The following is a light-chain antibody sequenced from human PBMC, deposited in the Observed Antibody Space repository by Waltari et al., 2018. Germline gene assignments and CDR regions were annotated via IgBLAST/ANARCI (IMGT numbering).Light chain of an antibody. CDR3: CSYAGISGV. V-gene: IGLV2-11*01. Sequence: QSALTQPRSVSGSPGQSVTISCTGTSRDVGGYNYVSWYQQHPGKAPKLIIYEVSNRPSGVPDRFSGSKSGNTASLTISGLQAEDEADYYCCSYAGISGVFGGGTKLTVL. CDR1: SRDVGGYNY. CDR2: EVS. J-gene: IGLJ3*02.